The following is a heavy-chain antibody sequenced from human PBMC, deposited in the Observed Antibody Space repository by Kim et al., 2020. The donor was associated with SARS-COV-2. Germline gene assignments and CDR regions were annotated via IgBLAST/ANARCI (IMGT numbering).Heavy chain of an antibody. D-gene: IGHD3-10*01. V-gene: IGHV3-9*01. Sequence: DSGKGPVTISRDNAKYALYLQMNSLRAEDTALYYCAKDYGSGSYYYGMDVWGQGTTVTVSS. CDR3: AKDYGSGSYYYGMDV. J-gene: IGHJ6*02.